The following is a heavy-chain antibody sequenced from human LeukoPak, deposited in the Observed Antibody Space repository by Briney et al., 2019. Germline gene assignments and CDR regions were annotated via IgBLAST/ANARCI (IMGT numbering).Heavy chain of an antibody. CDR3: ARDPCYYYYGMDV. J-gene: IGHJ6*02. Sequence: GGSLRLSCAVSGFNLRTYWIHWVRHSPGRGVEWVALINCDGSRITSADSVRRRFTISTDNPKNTAYLQMNSLRAEDTALYYCARDPCYYYYGMDVWGQGTTVTVSS. CDR1: GFNLRTYW. CDR2: INCDGSRI. V-gene: IGHV3-74*03.